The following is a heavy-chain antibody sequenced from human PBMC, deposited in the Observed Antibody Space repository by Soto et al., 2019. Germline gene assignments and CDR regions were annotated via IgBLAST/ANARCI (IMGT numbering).Heavy chain of an antibody. J-gene: IGHJ3*02. CDR2: IKQDGSEK. CDR3: ARWGWLRDAFDI. Sequence: GSLSLSCAASGFTFSSYWMSWVRQAPGKGLEWVANIKQDGSEKYYVDSVKGRFTITRDNAKNSLYLQMNSLRAGDTAVYNCARWGWLRDAFDIWGQGTMVTVSS. V-gene: IGHV3-7*01. CDR1: GFTFSSYW. D-gene: IGHD5-12*01.